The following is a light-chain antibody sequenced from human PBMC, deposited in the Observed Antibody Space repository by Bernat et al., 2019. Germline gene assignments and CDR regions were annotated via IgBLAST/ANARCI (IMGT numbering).Light chain of an antibody. Sequence: SYVLTQPPSVSVAPGKTASISCGGDNIGAKDVHWYQQKPGQAPVLVVYDDSGRPSGIPERFSGSNSGNTATLPISGVEAGDEADYFCQVWDRSGAHYVFGTGTMVTVL. J-gene: IGLJ1*01. V-gene: IGLV3-21*03. CDR3: QVWDRSGAHYV. CDR1: NIGAKD. CDR2: DDS.